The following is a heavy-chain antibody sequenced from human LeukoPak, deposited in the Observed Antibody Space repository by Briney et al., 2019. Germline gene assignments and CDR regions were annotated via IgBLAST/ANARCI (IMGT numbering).Heavy chain of an antibody. CDR2: ISSSSNTI. V-gene: IGHV3-48*01. Sequence: PGGSLRLSCAASGFTFSSYWMNWVRQAPGKGLEWVSYISSSSNTIYYADSVKGRFTISRDNAKNSLYLQMNSLRAEDTAVYFCATESGTYSGTCFDYWGQGTLVTVSS. CDR3: ATESGTYSGTCFDY. CDR1: GFTFSSYW. D-gene: IGHD1-26*01. J-gene: IGHJ4*02.